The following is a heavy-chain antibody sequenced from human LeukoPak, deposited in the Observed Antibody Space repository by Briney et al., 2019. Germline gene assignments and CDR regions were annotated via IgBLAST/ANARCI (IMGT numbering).Heavy chain of an antibody. CDR1: GGSISSGGYY. Sequence: PSETLPLTCTVSGGSISSGGYYWSWIRQHPGKGLEWIGYIYYSGSTYYNPSLKSRVTISVDTSKNQFSLKLSSVTAADTAVYYCARTVAPDIVVVPAAIPHYSYYGMDVWGQGTTVTVSS. V-gene: IGHV4-31*03. D-gene: IGHD2-2*02. J-gene: IGHJ6*02. CDR3: ARTVAPDIVVVPAAIPHYSYYGMDV. CDR2: IYYSGST.